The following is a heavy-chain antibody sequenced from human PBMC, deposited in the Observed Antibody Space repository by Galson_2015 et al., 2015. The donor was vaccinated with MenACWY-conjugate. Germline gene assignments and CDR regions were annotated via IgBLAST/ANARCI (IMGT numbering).Heavy chain of an antibody. CDR3: ARIGRLYCRSTSCYGGDAFDI. Sequence: QSGAEVTKPGESLQISCTGSGYSFTTYWIGWVRQMPGKGLEWMGIIYPSDSDTRYSPSFQGQVTISADKSISTAYLQWRSLKASDTGMDYCARIGRLYCRSTSCYGGDAFDIWGQGTMVTVSS. D-gene: IGHD2-2*01. J-gene: IGHJ3*02. CDR2: IYPSDSDT. CDR1: GYSFTTYW. V-gene: IGHV5-51*01.